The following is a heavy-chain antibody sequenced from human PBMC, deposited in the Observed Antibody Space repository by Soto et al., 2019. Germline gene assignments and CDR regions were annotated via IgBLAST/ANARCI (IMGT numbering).Heavy chain of an antibody. D-gene: IGHD1-26*01. Sequence: EVQLVESGGGLVQPGGSLKLSCAASGLTFSGSAMHWVRQASGRGLEWVGRIRGKADNYATAYAASVKGRFTISSDDSKNTAYLKMNSRTTEDTAVYYGTRGVVGAADAFDIWGQGTMVTVSS. CDR3: TRGVVGAADAFDI. CDR1: GLTFSGSA. V-gene: IGHV3-73*01. J-gene: IGHJ3*02. CDR2: IRGKADNYAT.